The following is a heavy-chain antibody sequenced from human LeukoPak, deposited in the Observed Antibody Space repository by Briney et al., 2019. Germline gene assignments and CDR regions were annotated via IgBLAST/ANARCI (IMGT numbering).Heavy chain of an antibody. CDR2: ITSSSSAI. V-gene: IGHV3-48*01. Sequence: PGGSLRLSCAASGFNFSRYSMNWVRQAPGKGLEWVSYITSSSSAIYYADSVKGRFTISRDNAKNSLYLQMNSLRAEDTAVYYCARGRVTSSWYYFDYWGQGALVTVSS. D-gene: IGHD6-13*01. CDR3: ARGRVTSSWYYFDY. J-gene: IGHJ4*02. CDR1: GFNFSRYS.